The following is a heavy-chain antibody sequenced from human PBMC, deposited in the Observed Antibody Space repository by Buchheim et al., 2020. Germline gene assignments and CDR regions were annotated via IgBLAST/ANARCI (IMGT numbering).Heavy chain of an antibody. CDR3: AKARSGRFFDY. Sequence: EVQLLESGGGLVQPGGSLRLACAASGFTFSSYAMNWVRQAPGKGLEWVSDISGSCGTIYYADSVKGRLTLSRHNSKNSLYLKMSSLRAEDTAIYYCAKARSGRFFDYWGQG. D-gene: IGHD1-26*01. CDR2: ISGSCGTI. CDR1: GFTFSSYA. V-gene: IGHV3-23*01. J-gene: IGHJ4*02.